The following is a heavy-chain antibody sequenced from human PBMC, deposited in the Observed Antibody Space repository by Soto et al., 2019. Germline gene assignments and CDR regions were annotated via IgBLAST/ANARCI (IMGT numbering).Heavy chain of an antibody. D-gene: IGHD3-22*01. Sequence: GGSLRLSCAASGFTFSSYAMSWVRQAPGRGLEWVAVISSNGGNADSADSVKGRFTISKDNSKNTVFLRMDSLRPEDSAIYYCARDRSFGTSGYYSRDLWGQGTLVTVSS. CDR1: GFTFSSYA. J-gene: IGHJ5*02. CDR2: ISSNGGNA. CDR3: ARDRSFGTSGYYSRDL. V-gene: IGHV3-30-3*01.